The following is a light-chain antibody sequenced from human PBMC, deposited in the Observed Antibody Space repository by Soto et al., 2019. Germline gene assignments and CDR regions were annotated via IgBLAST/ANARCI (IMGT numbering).Light chain of an antibody. J-gene: IGLJ1*01. V-gene: IGLV2-11*01. CDR1: SNDIGAYNY. Sequence: QSVLTQPRSVSGSPGQSVTISCTGTSNDIGAYNYFSWYQQHPGRAPKVMIYDVNKRPSGVPDRFSGSKSANTASLTIFGLQAEDEADYYCCSYAPSYTFVFGTGTKVTVL. CDR2: DVN. CDR3: CSYAPSYTFV.